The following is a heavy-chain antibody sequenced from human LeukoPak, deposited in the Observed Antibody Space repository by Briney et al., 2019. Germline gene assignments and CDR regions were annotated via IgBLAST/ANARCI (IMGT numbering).Heavy chain of an antibody. Sequence: SETLSLTCTVSGGSISSYYWSWIRQPPGKGLEWIGYIYYSGSTNYNPSLKSRVTISVDTSKNQFSLKLSSVTAADTAVYYCARDTGGELRYFDYWGQGTLVTVSS. D-gene: IGHD1-26*01. CDR3: ARDTGGELRYFDY. CDR1: GGSISSYY. V-gene: IGHV4-59*12. J-gene: IGHJ4*02. CDR2: IYYSGST.